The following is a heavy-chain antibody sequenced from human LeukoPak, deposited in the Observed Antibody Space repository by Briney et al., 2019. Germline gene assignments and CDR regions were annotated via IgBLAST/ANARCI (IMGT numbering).Heavy chain of an antibody. V-gene: IGHV4-59*01. CDR2: IYYSGST. J-gene: IGHJ4*02. Sequence: SETLSLTCTVSGGSISSYYWSWIRQPPGKGLVWIGYIYYSGSTNYNPSLKSRVTISVDTSKNQFSLKLSSVTAADTAVYYCAREKRSGGFPFDYWGQGTLVTVSS. CDR3: AREKRSGGFPFDY. CDR1: GGSISSYY. D-gene: IGHD6-25*01.